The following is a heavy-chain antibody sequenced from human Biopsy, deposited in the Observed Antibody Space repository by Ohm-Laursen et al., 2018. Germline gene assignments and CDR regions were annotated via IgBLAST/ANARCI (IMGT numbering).Heavy chain of an antibody. J-gene: IGHJ4*02. V-gene: IGHV4-59*01. D-gene: IGHD2-2*01. CDR1: GGSISGYH. Sequence: GTLSLTCTVSGGSISGYHWSWIRKSPGKGLEWLAYIPYTGGITSNPSLNGRATMSLDTSKNQFSLRLIYVTAADTAVYYCARMPHFDYWGQGSLVTVSS. CDR3: ARMPHFDY. CDR2: IPYTGGI.